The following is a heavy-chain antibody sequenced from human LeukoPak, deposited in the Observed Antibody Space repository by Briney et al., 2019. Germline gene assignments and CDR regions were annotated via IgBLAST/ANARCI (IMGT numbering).Heavy chain of an antibody. V-gene: IGHV3-53*01. CDR3: ARAAAAGTEYFDL. D-gene: IGHD6-13*01. Sequence: PGGSLRLSCAASGFTVGSNYMSWVRQAPGKGLEWVSLVYSDGTTFYPDSVKGRFTISRDNSKNTLYLRINSLRAEDTAVYYCARAAAAGTEYFDLWGQGTLVTVSS. CDR2: VYSDGTT. J-gene: IGHJ4*02. CDR1: GFTVGSNY.